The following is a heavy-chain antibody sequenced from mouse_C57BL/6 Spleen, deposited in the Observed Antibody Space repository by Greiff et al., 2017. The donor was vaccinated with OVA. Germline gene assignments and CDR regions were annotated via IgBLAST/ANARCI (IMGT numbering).Heavy chain of an antibody. CDR3: ARDRDGYGFDY. D-gene: IGHD2-3*01. CDR2: ISYDGST. J-gene: IGHJ2*01. Sequence: DVKLVESGPGLVKPSQSLSLTCSVTGYSITSGYYWNWIRQFPGNKLEWMGYISYDGSTHYNPSLKNRISITRDTSKNQSFLKLNSVTTEDTATYYCARDRDGYGFDYWGQGTTLTVSS. V-gene: IGHV3-6*01. CDR1: GYSITSGYY.